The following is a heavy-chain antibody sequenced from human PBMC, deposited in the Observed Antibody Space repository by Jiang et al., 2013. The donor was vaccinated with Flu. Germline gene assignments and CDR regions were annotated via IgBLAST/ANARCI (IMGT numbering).Heavy chain of an antibody. J-gene: IGHJ4*02. CDR3: ARTSYSETSTLNFDY. CDR2: IKPDSGGT. D-gene: IGHD1-26*01. Sequence: SGAEVKEPGASVKVSCKASGYTFTGYYIHWVRQTPGQRLEWMGWIKPDSGGTNYEEKFQGRVTMTRDTSISTAYLELSRLRSDDTAVYYCARTSYSETSTLNFDYWGQGALVTVSP. V-gene: IGHV1-2*02. CDR1: GYTFTGYY.